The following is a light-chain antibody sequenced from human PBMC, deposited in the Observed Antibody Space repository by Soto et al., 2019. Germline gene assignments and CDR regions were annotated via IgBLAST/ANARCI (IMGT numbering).Light chain of an antibody. CDR1: QSVSTY. V-gene: IGKV3-11*01. J-gene: IGKJ4*01. CDR2: DAS. CDR3: QQRSTWPLT. Sequence: EIVLTQSPATLSLSAGERATLSCRASQSVSTYLASYQQKSGQAPRLLIYDASNRATGIPARFSGSGSGTDFTLSISSLEPEDFAVYYCQQRSTWPLTFGGGTKVEIK.